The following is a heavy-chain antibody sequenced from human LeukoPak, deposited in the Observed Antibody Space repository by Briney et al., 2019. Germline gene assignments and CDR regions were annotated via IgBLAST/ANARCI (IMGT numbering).Heavy chain of an antibody. CDR2: ISSDGANA. J-gene: IGHJ4*02. CDR3: VLLSLTPG. V-gene: IGHV3-74*01. Sequence: RPGGSLRLSCAASGFTFSTYWMHWVRQVPGKGLVWVSRISSDGANANYADSVKGRFTISRDNAKNTLYLQMNGLRAEDTAVYYCVLLSLTPGWGQGTLVTVSS. D-gene: IGHD3-10*01. CDR1: GFTFSTYW.